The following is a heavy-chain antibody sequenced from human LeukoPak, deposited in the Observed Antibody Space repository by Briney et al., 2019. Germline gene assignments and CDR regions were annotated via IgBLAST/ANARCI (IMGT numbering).Heavy chain of an antibody. Sequence: SETLSLTCTVSGGSISSYYWSWIRQPAGKGLEWIGRIYTSGSTNYNPSLKSRVTMSVDTSKNQFSLKLSSVTAADTAVYYCARAKRGYYDSSGSPYYFDYWGQGTLVTVPS. V-gene: IGHV4-4*07. CDR2: IYTSGST. D-gene: IGHD3-22*01. CDR1: GGSISSYY. CDR3: ARAKRGYYDSSGSPYYFDY. J-gene: IGHJ4*02.